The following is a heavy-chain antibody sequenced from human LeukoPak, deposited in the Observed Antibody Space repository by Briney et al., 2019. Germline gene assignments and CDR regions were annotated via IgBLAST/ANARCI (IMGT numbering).Heavy chain of an antibody. D-gene: IGHD1-1*01. CDR2: IYYSGST. Sequence: PSETLSLTCTVSGDSINSSDYYWAWICQPPGEGLEWIGTIYYSGSTYYKSSLKSRLTISVDSSKNQFSLKMISVTAADTAAYYCARRDTTGRIGRFDPWGQGTLVTVSA. CDR1: GDSINSSDYY. CDR3: ARRDTTGRIGRFDP. J-gene: IGHJ5*02. V-gene: IGHV4-39*01.